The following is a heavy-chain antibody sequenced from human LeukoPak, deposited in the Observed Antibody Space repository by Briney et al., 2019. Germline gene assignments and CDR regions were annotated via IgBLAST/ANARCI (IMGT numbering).Heavy chain of an antibody. J-gene: IGHJ6*02. D-gene: IGHD3-22*01. CDR2: INPNSGGT. V-gene: IGHV1-2*04. Sequence: GASAKVSCKASGYTFTGYYMHWVRQAPGQGLEWMGWINPNSGGTNYAQKFQGWVTMTRDTSISTAYMELSRLRSDDTAVYYCARSGYDSSGSVGDVWGQGTTVTVSS. CDR3: ARSGYDSSGSVGDV. CDR1: GYTFTGYY.